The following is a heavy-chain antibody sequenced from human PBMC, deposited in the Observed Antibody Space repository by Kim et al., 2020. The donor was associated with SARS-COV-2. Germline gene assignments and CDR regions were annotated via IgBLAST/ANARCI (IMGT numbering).Heavy chain of an antibody. Sequence: SETLSLTCTVSGGSISSSSYYWGWIRQPPGKGLEWIGSIYYSGSTYYNPSLKSRVTISVDTSKNQFSLKLSSVTAADTAVYYCARQGYYDSSADHDYWGQGTLVTVSS. V-gene: IGHV4-39*01. CDR1: GGSISSSSYY. D-gene: IGHD3-22*01. CDR2: IYYSGST. CDR3: ARQGYYDSSADHDY. J-gene: IGHJ4*02.